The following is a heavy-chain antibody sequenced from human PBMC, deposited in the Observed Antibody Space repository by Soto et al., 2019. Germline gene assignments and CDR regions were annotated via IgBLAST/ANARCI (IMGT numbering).Heavy chain of an antibody. V-gene: IGHV3-53*05. CDR2: IYSGGST. CDR3: AKGVDFWSGEYYYYYYYMDV. CDR1: GFTVSSNY. J-gene: IGHJ6*03. Sequence: GGSLRLSCAASGFTVSSNYMSWVRQAPGKGLEWVSVIYSGGSTYYADSVKGRFTISRDNSKNTLYLQMNSLRAEDTALYYCAKGVDFWSGEYYYYYYYMDVWGKGTTVTVSS. D-gene: IGHD3-3*01.